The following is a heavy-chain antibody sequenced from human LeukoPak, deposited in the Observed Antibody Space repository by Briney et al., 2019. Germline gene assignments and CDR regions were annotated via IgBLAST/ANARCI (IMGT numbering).Heavy chain of an antibody. CDR2: IKEDGSEK. J-gene: IGHJ4*02. D-gene: IGHD1-1*01. Sequence: PGGSLRLSCAVSGFTFSTYWMSWVRQAPGKGLEWVANIKEDGSEKYYVDSVKGRFTISRDNAKNSLYLLMNNLRAEDTAVYYCARAGAPGTGDYWGQGTLATVSS. CDR3: ARAGAPGTGDY. CDR1: GFTFSTYW. V-gene: IGHV3-7*01.